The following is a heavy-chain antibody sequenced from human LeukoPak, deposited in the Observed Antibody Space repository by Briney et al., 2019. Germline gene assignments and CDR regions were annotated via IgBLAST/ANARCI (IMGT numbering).Heavy chain of an antibody. CDR2: ISSSSSYI. Sequence: GGSLRLSCAASGFTFSSYSMNWVRQAPGKGLEWVSSISSSSSYIYYADSVKGRFTIPRDNAKNSLYLQMNSLRAEDTAVYYCARYIVGATGTDYWGQGTLVTVSS. CDR1: GFTFSSYS. J-gene: IGHJ4*02. V-gene: IGHV3-21*01. CDR3: ARYIVGATGTDY. D-gene: IGHD1-26*01.